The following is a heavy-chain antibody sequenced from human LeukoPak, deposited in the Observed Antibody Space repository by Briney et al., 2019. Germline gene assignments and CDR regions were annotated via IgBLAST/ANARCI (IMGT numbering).Heavy chain of an antibody. J-gene: IGHJ6*02. D-gene: IGHD2-2*01. CDR1: GFTFSSYG. V-gene: IGHV3-33*01. CDR2: IWYDGSNK. CDR3: ARETGYCSSTSCLADYYYYGMDV. Sequence: GSLRLSCAASGFTFSSYGMHWVRQAPGKGLEWVAVIWYDGSNKYYADSVKGRFTISRDNSKNTLYLQMDSLRAEDTAVYYCARETGYCSSTSCLADYYYYGMDVWGQGTTVTVSS.